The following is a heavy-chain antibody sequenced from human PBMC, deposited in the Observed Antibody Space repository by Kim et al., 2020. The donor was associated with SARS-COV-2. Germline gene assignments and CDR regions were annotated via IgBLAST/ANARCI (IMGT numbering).Heavy chain of an antibody. Sequence: ESVKGRFCIAGDISKDTLYLQVNSLRAEDTAVYYCARLPAVTHYYYGMDVWGQGTTVTVSS. V-gene: IGHV3-30*07. D-gene: IGHD4-17*01. CDR3: ARLPAVTHYYYGMDV. J-gene: IGHJ6*01.